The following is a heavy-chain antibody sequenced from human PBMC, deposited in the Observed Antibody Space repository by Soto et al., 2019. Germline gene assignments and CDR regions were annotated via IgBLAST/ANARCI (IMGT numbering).Heavy chain of an antibody. CDR2: IYYSGST. Sequence: QVQLQESGPGLVKPSETLSLTCTVSGGSVSSGSYYWSWIRQPPGKGLEWIGYIYYSGSTNYNPSLKSRVTISVDTPKNQFSLKLSSVTAADTAVYYCAREEAGGFFDYWGQGTLVTVSS. CDR1: GGSVSSGSYY. V-gene: IGHV4-61*01. D-gene: IGHD3-16*01. J-gene: IGHJ4*02. CDR3: AREEAGGFFDY.